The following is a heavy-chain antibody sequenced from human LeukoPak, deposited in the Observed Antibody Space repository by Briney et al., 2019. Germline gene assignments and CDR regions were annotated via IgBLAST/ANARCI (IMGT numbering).Heavy chain of an antibody. CDR2: IYYSGST. D-gene: IGHD1-26*01. V-gene: IGHV4-59*12. Sequence: PSETLSLTCTVSGGSISSYYWSWIRQPPGKGLEWIGYIYYSGSTNYNPSLKSRVTISVDTSKNQFSLKLSSVTAADTAVYYCARGWELETDAFDIWGQGTMVTVSS. J-gene: IGHJ3*02. CDR1: GGSISSYY. CDR3: ARGWELETDAFDI.